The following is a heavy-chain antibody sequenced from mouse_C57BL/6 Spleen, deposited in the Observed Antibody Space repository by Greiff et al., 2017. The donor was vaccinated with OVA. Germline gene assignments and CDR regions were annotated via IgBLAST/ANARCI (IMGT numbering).Heavy chain of an antibody. CDR1: GYTFTSYW. Sequence: VQLQQPGAELVMPGASVKLSCKASGYTFTSYWMHWVKQRPGQGLEWIGEIDPSDSYTNSNQKFKGKSTLTVDKSSSTAYMQLSSLTSEDSAVYYCARTDPSMDYWGQETSVTVSS. V-gene: IGHV1-69*01. CDR3: ARTDPSMDY. J-gene: IGHJ4*01. CDR2: IDPSDSYT.